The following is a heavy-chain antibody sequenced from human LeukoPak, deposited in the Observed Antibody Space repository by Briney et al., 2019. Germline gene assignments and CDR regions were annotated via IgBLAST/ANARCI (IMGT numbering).Heavy chain of an antibody. V-gene: IGHV4-39*07. D-gene: IGHD3-16*01. J-gene: IGHJ4*02. CDR2: INHSGST. CDR1: GVSISGSYYY. CDR3: ARAARYVWGSYGGFYY. Sequence: SETLSLTCAVSGVSISGSYYYWGWLRQPPGKGLEWIGEINHSGSTNYNPSLKSRVTISVDTSKNQFSLKLSSVTAADTAVYYCARAARYVWGSYGGFYYWGQGTLVTVSS.